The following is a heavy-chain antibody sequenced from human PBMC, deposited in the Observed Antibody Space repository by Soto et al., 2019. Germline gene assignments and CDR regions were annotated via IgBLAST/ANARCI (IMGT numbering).Heavy chain of an antibody. CDR1: GATLNNYI. D-gene: IGHD4-17*01. V-gene: IGHV1-69*02. CDR2: IIPILGIP. Sequence: QVNLVQSGAEVRKPGSSVKVSCKTSGATLNNYIIGWVRQAPGQGLEWMGRIIPILGIPNYSQRFQDRLTITADRSTRTLYMELSSMRSDDTAIYFCARGGVGDYGDYNTWGQGTLVTVSS. J-gene: IGHJ5*02. CDR3: ARGGVGDYGDYNT.